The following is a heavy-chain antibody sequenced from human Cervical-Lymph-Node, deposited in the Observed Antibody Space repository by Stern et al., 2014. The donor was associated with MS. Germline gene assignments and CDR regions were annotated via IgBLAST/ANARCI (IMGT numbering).Heavy chain of an antibody. CDR2: ISWNSGNI. CDR1: GFTFDDYA. J-gene: IGHJ6*02. Sequence: EVQLVESGGGLVQPGRTLRLSCAASGFTFDDYAMHWVRQAPGKGLEWVSGISWNSGNIDYADSVKGRFTISRDNAKNSLYLQMNSLRTEDTAVYYCAKIGNGNFFAHVDVWGQGTTVTVSS. CDR3: AKIGNGNFFAHVDV. D-gene: IGHD4-23*01. V-gene: IGHV3-9*01.